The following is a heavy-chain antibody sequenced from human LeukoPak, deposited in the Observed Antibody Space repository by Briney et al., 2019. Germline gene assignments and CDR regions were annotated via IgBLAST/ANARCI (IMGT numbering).Heavy chain of an antibody. D-gene: IGHD5-12*01. Sequence: SETLSLTCTVSGGSISSSSYYWGWIRQPPGKGLEWIGSIYYSGSTYYNPSLKSRVTISVDTSKNQFSLKLSSVTAADTAVYYCARGYDSLAFGIWGQGTMVTVSS. CDR3: ARGYDSLAFGI. CDR1: GGSISSSSYY. J-gene: IGHJ3*02. CDR2: IYYSGST. V-gene: IGHV4-39*01.